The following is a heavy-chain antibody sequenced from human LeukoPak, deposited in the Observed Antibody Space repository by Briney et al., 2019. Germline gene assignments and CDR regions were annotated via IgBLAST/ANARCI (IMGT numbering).Heavy chain of an antibody. J-gene: IGHJ4*02. CDR1: GGSISSSNW. Sequence: SETLSPTCAVSGGSISSSNWWSWVRQPPGKGLEWIGEIYHSGSTNYNPSLKSRVTISVDKSKNQFSLRLSSVTAADTAVYYCARTGGYSYGAIDYWGQGTLVTVSS. CDR2: IYHSGST. D-gene: IGHD5-18*01. V-gene: IGHV4-4*02. CDR3: ARTGGYSYGAIDY.